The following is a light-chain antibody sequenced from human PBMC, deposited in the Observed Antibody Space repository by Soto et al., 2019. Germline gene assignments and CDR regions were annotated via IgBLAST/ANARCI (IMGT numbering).Light chain of an antibody. CDR3: MQAIQSLN. J-gene: IGKJ5*01. V-gene: IGKV2-28*01. CDR2: LGS. Sequence: DIVMTQSPLSLPATPGEPASISCRSSQSLLHSNGYNYLDWYLQKPGQSPQLLIYLGSNRASGVPEKFIGRGSGTDFSLKISRVEAEDVGTYYCMQAIQSLNFGQGTRXEIK. CDR1: QSLLHSNGYNY.